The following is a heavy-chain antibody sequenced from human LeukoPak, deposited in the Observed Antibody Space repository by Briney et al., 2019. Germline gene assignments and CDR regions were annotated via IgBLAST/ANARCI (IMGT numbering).Heavy chain of an antibody. D-gene: IGHD5-24*01. J-gene: IGHJ4*02. CDR3: TRGRWSATTASYYLDF. CDR2: INAGNGNT. V-gene: IGHV1-3*01. CDR1: EFTFTDYA. Sequence: ASVKVSCKASEFTFTDYAINWVRQAPGQRLEWMGWINAGNGNTRYSQRFQGRVTITRDTSASTAYMELSSLTSEDTAVYYCTRGRWSATTASYYLDFWGQGTLVTVSS.